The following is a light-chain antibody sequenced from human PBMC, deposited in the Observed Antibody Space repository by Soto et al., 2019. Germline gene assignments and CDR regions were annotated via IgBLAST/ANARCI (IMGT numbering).Light chain of an antibody. V-gene: IGKV1-5*03. Sequence: DIQMTQSPSTLSASVGDRVTITCRASQSIRSWLAWYQQKPGKAPKLLIYKASSLESGVPSRFSGSGSGTEFTLTISSLQPDEFATYYCQQYNSYPSFGGGTKVEIK. J-gene: IGKJ4*01. CDR3: QQYNSYPS. CDR2: KAS. CDR1: QSIRSW.